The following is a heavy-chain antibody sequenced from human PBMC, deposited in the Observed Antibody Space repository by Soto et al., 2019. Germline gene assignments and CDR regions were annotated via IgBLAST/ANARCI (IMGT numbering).Heavy chain of an antibody. J-gene: IGHJ4*02. CDR1: GDSISSSHW. CDR2: IFHSGTT. D-gene: IGHD1-1*01. CDR3: ARQLERGDLPEGFEY. Sequence: QVQLQESGPGLVEPSGTLSLTCAVSGDSISSSHWWSWVRQPPGKGLEWIGEIFHSGTTKYNPSPESRVTMSVDKSNNQLSLKLRSVTAADTAVYYCARQLERGDLPEGFEYWGQGTLATVSS. V-gene: IGHV4-4*02.